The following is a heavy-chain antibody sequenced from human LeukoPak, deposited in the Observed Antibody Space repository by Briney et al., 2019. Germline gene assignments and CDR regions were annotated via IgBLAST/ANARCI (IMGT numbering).Heavy chain of an antibody. Sequence: SQTLSLTCTVSGGSISSGSYYWSWIRQPPGKGLEWIVRIYTSGSTNYNPSLKSRVTISVDTSKNQFSLKLSSVTAADTAVYYCARDRYDFWSGYPWFDPWGQGTLVTVSS. V-gene: IGHV4-61*02. J-gene: IGHJ5*02. CDR2: IYTSGST. CDR3: ARDRYDFWSGYPWFDP. D-gene: IGHD3-3*01. CDR1: GGSISSGSYY.